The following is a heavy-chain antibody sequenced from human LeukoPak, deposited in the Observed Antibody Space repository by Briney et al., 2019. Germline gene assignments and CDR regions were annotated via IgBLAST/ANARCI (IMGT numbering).Heavy chain of an antibody. CDR2: INHSGST. CDR1: GGSFSGYY. V-gene: IGHV4-34*01. Sequence: SETLSLTCAVYGGSFSGYYWSWIRQPPGKVLEWIGEINHSGSTNYNPSLKSRVTISVDTSKNQFSLKLSSVTAADTAVYYCARGPVAYYYDSSGYLDPWGQGTLVTVSS. D-gene: IGHD3-22*01. CDR3: ARGPVAYYYDSSGYLDP. J-gene: IGHJ5*02.